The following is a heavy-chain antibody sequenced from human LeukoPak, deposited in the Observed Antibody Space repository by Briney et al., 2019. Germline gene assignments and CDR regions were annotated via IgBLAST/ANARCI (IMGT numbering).Heavy chain of an antibody. Sequence: ASVRVSFKASGYTFTGYYMHWVRQAPGQGVEWMGWINPNSGGTNYAQKFQGRVTMTRDTSISTAYMELSRLRSDDTAVYYCARDGEMATPTFDYWGQGTLVTVSS. CDR3: ARDGEMATPTFDY. CDR2: INPNSGGT. CDR1: GYTFTGYY. J-gene: IGHJ4*02. D-gene: IGHD5-24*01. V-gene: IGHV1-2*02.